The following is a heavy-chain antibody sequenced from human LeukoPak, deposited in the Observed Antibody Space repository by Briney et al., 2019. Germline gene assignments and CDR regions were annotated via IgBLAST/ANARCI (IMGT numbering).Heavy chain of an antibody. CDR3: ARDHMAGTGGDY. Sequence: GASVKVSCKASGYTFTGYYMHWVRQAPGQGLEWMGWINPNGGGTNYAQKFQGRVTMTRDTSISTAYMELSRLRSDDTAVYYCARDHMAGTGGDYWGQGTLVTVTS. CDR1: GYTFTGYY. V-gene: IGHV1-2*02. J-gene: IGHJ4*02. D-gene: IGHD6-19*01. CDR2: INPNGGGT.